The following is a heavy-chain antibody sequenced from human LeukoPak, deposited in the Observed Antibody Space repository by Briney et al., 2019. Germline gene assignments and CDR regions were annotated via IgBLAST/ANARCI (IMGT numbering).Heavy chain of an antibody. CDR2: ISHSGST. Sequence: SETLSLTCTVSGGSISNYCWSWIRQPPGKELEWIAYISHSGSTDYNPSPKSRATISVDTSKNQFPLRLSSVTAADTAVYFCARHSSIWYPFDKWGQGTLVTVSS. J-gene: IGHJ4*02. D-gene: IGHD6-13*01. CDR1: GGSISNYC. CDR3: ARHSSIWYPFDK. V-gene: IGHV4-59*01.